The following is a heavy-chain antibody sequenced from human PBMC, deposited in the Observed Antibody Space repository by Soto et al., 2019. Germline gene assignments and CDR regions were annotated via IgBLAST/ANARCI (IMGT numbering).Heavy chain of an antibody. Sequence: SETLSLTCTVSGGSISSGGYYWSWIRQHPGKGLEWIGYIYYSGSTYYNPSLKSRVTISVDTSKNQFSLKLSSVTAADTAVYYCARVGAWTYYFDYWGQGTLVTVSS. CDR3: ARVGAWTYYFDY. J-gene: IGHJ4*02. CDR2: IYYSGST. CDR1: GGSISSGGYY. D-gene: IGHD3-10*01. V-gene: IGHV4-31*03.